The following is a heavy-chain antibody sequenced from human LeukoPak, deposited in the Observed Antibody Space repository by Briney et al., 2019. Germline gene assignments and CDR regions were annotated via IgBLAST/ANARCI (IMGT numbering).Heavy chain of an antibody. CDR3: ARPPLYNILTGYGSGGFDY. V-gene: IGHV4-39*01. CDR2: IYYNGST. CDR1: GGSVSSYY. D-gene: IGHD3-9*01. Sequence: MPSEPLSLTCTVSGGSVSSYYWGWIRQPPGKGLEWMWSIYYNGSTYYNPSLKSRVTISVDTSKNQFSLKLSSVTAADTAVYYGARPPLYNILTGYGSGGFDYGGQGTLVTVSS. J-gene: IGHJ4*02.